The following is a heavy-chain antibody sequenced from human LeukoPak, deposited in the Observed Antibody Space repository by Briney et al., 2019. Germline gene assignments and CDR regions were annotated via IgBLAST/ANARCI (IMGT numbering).Heavy chain of an antibody. CDR1: GFSLSGYW. D-gene: IGHD3-22*01. CDR2: INSDGSTT. V-gene: IGHV3-74*01. Sequence: GGSLRLSCAASGFSLSGYWMHWVRQAPGKGPVWVSRINSDGSTTYYADSVKGRFTISTDNTKNTLFLQMNSLRAEDTAVYYCTRGAHGYGVFDPWGQGTLVTVSS. J-gene: IGHJ5*02. CDR3: TRGAHGYGVFDP.